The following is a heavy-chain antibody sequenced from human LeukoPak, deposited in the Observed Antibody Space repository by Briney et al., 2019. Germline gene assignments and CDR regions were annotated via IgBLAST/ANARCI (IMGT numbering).Heavy chain of an antibody. CDR1: GFTFSSYD. J-gene: IGHJ3*02. CDR2: IGTAGDT. CDR3: ARATSSMAFDI. Sequence: GGSLRLSCAASGFTFSSYDMHWVRQATGKGLEWVSAIGTAGDTYYPGSVKGRFTISRENAKNPLYLQMNSLRAGDTAVYYCARATSSMAFDIWGQGTMVTVSS. D-gene: IGHD2-2*01. V-gene: IGHV3-13*01.